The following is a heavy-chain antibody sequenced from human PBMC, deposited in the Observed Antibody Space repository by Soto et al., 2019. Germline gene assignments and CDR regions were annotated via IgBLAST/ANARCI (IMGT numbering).Heavy chain of an antibody. CDR3: ARDSPPEPSSYYYDSSGSPTYYGMDV. Sequence: QVQLQVSGPGLVKPSQTLSLTCTVSGGSISSGDYYWSWIRQPPGKGLEWIGYIYYSGSTYYNPSLKSRVTISVDTSKNQFSLKLSSVTAADTAVYYCARDSPPEPSSYYYDSSGSPTYYGMDVWGQGTTVTVSS. CDR2: IYYSGST. D-gene: IGHD3-22*01. J-gene: IGHJ6*02. CDR1: GGSISSGDYY. V-gene: IGHV4-30-4*01.